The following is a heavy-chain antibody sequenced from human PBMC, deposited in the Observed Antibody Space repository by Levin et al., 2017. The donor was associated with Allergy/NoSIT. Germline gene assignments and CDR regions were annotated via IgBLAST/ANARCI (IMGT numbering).Heavy chain of an antibody. CDR3: ARRQFDASGSAFFDF. J-gene: IGHJ4*02. Sequence: HGESLKISCKTSGYTFSKYWIGWVRQMPGKGLEWMGTIYPADSDTRFSPSFQGQVTMSADTSTNTAFLQWNSLKASDTAIYYCARRQFDASGSAFFDFWGQGPLVTVSS. CDR2: IYPADSDT. D-gene: IGHD1-26*01. V-gene: IGHV5-51*01. CDR1: GYTFSKYW.